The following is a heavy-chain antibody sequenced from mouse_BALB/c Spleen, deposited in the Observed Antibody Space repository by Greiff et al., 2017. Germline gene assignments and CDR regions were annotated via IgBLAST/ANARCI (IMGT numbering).Heavy chain of an antibody. D-gene: IGHD1-2*01. CDR3: AQGYYGSRFAY. J-gene: IGHJ3*01. CDR2: ISYSGST. V-gene: IGHV3-2*02. Sequence: EVQLVESGPGLVKPSQSLSLTCTVTGYSITSDYAWNWIRQFPGNKLEWMGYISYSGSTSYNPSLKSRISITRDTSKNQFFLQLNSVTTEDTATYYCAQGYYGSRFAYWGQGTLVTVSA. CDR1: GYSITSDYA.